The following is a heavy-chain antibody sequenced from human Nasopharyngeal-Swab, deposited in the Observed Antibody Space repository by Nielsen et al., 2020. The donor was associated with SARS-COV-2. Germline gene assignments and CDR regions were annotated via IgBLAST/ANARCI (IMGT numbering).Heavy chain of an antibody. CDR1: GFTFSSYW. V-gene: IGHV3-7*01. Sequence: GGSLRLSCAASGFTFSSYWMSWVRQAPGKGLEWVANIKQDGSEKYYVDSVKGRFTISRDNAKNSLYLQMNSLRAEDTAVYYCARAPYYGSGSYYYPAYNWFDPWGQGTLVTVSS. CDR3: ARAPYYGSGSYYYPAYNWFDP. D-gene: IGHD3-10*01. CDR2: IKQDGSEK. J-gene: IGHJ5*02.